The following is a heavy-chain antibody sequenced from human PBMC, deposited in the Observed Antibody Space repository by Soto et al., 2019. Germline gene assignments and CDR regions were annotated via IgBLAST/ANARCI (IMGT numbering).Heavy chain of an antibody. D-gene: IGHD3-10*01. Sequence: GASVKVSCKASGYTFTSYAMHWVRQAPGQRLEWMGWINAGNGNTKYSQKFQGRVTITRDTSASTAYMELSSLRSEDTAVYYCAREDVLGSGSYYNRSRNWFDPWGQGTLVTVSS. V-gene: IGHV1-3*01. CDR1: GYTFTSYA. J-gene: IGHJ5*02. CDR3: AREDVLGSGSYYNRSRNWFDP. CDR2: INAGNGNT.